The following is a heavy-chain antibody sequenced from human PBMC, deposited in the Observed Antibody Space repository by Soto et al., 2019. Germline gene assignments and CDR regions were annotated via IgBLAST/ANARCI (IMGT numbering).Heavy chain of an antibody. CDR3: AKDREGSGWYRPVDY. CDR1: GFTFSVYA. D-gene: IGHD6-19*01. V-gene: IGHV3-23*01. Sequence: EVQLLESGGGLVQPGGSLRLSCVASGFTFSVYAMSWVRQAPGKGLEWVSVITGSGGSTYYADSVKGRFTISRDNSKNTLYLQMNSLRAEDTAVYYCAKDREGSGWYRPVDYWGQGTLVTVSS. J-gene: IGHJ4*02. CDR2: ITGSGGST.